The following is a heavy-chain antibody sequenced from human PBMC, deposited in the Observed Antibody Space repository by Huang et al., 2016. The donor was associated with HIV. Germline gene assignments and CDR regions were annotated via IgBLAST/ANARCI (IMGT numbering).Heavy chain of an antibody. D-gene: IGHD6-19*01. J-gene: IGHJ4*02. CDR3: ARDQWLGQYFDY. V-gene: IGHV3-30-3*01. CDR1: GFTFSNYA. CDR2: ISYDGTKK. Sequence: QVLLVESGGGAVQPGRSLELSCAASGFTFSNYAMYWVRQAPGRGLEWGSHISYDGTKKYYTDSVEGRVTISRDNSKNTQYLHMKNLKTEDTAVYFWARDQWLGQYFDYWRQGTLVTVSS.